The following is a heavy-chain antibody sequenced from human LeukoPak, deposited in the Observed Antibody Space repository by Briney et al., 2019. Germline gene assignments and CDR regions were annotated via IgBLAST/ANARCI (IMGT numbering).Heavy chain of an antibody. D-gene: IGHD3-10*01. CDR1: GFTLSSHS. Sequence: GGSLRLSCAASGFTLSSHSMNWVRQAPGKGLEWVSSISSSSYIYYADSVKGRFTISRDNAKNSLYLQMNSLRAEDTAVYYCAKGPSTGFGELFPDFWGQGTLVTVSS. CDR3: AKGPSTGFGELFPDF. V-gene: IGHV3-21*01. CDR2: ISSSSYI. J-gene: IGHJ4*02.